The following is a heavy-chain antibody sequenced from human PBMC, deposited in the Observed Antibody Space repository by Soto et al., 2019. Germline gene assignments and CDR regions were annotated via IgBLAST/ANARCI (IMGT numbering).Heavy chain of an antibody. CDR2: ISGSGGST. Sequence: GGSLRLSCAASGFTFSSYAMSLVRQAPGKGLEWVSAISGSGGSTYYADSVKGRFTISRDNSKNTLYLQMNSLRAEDTAVYYCAKVESGFLEWLASRFDYWGQGTLVTVSS. CDR3: AKVESGFLEWLASRFDY. D-gene: IGHD3-3*01. V-gene: IGHV3-23*01. J-gene: IGHJ4*02. CDR1: GFTFSSYA.